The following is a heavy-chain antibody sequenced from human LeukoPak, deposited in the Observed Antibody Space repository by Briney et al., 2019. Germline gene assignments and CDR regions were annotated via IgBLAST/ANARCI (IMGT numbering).Heavy chain of an antibody. J-gene: IGHJ5*02. CDR3: ARDLPGGYGYPNWFDP. CDR2: IYYSGST. CDR1: GGSISSYY. V-gene: IGHV4-59*01. D-gene: IGHD5-18*01. Sequence: SETLSLTCTVSGGSISSYYWSWIRQPPGKGLEWIGYIYYSGSTNYNPSLKSRVTISVDTSKNQFSLKLSSVTAADTAVYYCARDLPGGYGYPNWFDPWGQGTLVTVSS.